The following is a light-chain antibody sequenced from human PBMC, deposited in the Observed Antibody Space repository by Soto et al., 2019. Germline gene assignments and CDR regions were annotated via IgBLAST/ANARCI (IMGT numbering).Light chain of an antibody. CDR3: QQYGSSRT. V-gene: IGKV3-20*01. CDR1: QSAGNTY. CDR2: GTS. Sequence: EIELTQSPGTLSLSPGERATLSCRASQSAGNTYLAWYQQKPGQAPRLLIYGTSSRATGIPDRFSGSGSGTEIPLTLDRVEPEDFAVYYCQQYGSSRTFGQGTKVEVK. J-gene: IGKJ1*01.